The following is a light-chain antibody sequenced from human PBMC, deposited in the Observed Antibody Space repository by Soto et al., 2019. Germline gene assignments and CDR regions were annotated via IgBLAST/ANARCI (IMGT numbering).Light chain of an antibody. CDR1: NIGSKS. Sequence: SYELTQPPSVSVAPGQTARITCDGNNIGSKSVQWYQRKPGQAPVLVVYDNGDRPSGIPERLSGSNSGNTATLTISRVEVGDEADYYCQVWESGSDHPGVFGGGTKLTVL. CDR2: DNG. V-gene: IGLV3-21*02. CDR3: QVWESGSDHPGV. J-gene: IGLJ3*02.